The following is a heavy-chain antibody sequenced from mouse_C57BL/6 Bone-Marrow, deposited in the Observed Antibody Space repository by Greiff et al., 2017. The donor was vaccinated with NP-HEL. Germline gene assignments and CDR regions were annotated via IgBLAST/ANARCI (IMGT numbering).Heavy chain of an antibody. CDR2: IHPNSGST. J-gene: IGHJ4*01. V-gene: IGHV1-64*01. CDR3: AREGYGSSFYAMDY. CDR1: GYTFTSYW. D-gene: IGHD1-1*01. Sequence: VHLVESGAELVKPGASVKLSCKASGYTFTSYWMHWVKQRPGQGLEWIGMIHPNSGSTNYNEKFKSKATLTVDKSSSTAYMQLSSLTSEDSAVYYCAREGYGSSFYAMDYWGQGTSVTVSS.